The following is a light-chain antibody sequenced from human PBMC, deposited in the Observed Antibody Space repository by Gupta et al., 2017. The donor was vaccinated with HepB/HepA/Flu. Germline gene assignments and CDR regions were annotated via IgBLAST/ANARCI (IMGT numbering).Light chain of an antibody. CDR3: CSYADSPYA. CDR2: GVT. Sequence: QSALTQPRPVSGSPGQSVTISCTGTGSDVGRFNFVSWYQQHPGKAPKLMIYGVTERPSGVPDRFSGSKSGNTASLTISGLQAEDEAHYYCCSYADSPYAFGTETKVTVL. J-gene: IGLJ1*01. CDR1: GSDVGRFNF. V-gene: IGLV2-11*01.